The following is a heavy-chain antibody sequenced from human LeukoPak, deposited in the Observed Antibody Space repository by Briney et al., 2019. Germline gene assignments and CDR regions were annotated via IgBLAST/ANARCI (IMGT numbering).Heavy chain of an antibody. J-gene: IGHJ3*02. CDR3: ARDPLVTTVTTGAFDI. V-gene: IGHV3-23*01. CDR2: ISGSGGST. D-gene: IGHD4-17*01. CDR1: GFTFSSYA. Sequence: GGSLRLSCAASGFTFSSYAMSWVRQAPGKGLEWVSAISGSGGSTYYADSVKGRFTISRDNSKNTLYLQMNSLRAEDTAVYYCARDPLVTTVTTGAFDIWGQGTMVTVSS.